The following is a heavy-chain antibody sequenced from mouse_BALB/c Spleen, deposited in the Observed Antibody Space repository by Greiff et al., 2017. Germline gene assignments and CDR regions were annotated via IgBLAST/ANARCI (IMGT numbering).Heavy chain of an antibody. J-gene: IGHJ4*01. CDR1: GFSLTGYG. V-gene: IGHV2-6-7*01. CDR3: ARALYRYDVGAMDY. Sequence: VMLVESGPGLVAPSQSLSITCTVSGFSLTGYGVNWVRQPPGKGLEWPGMIWGDGSTDYNSALKSRLSISKDNSKSQVFLKMNSLQTDDTARYYCARALYRYDVGAMDYWGQGTSVTVSS. CDR2: IWGDGST. D-gene: IGHD2-14*01.